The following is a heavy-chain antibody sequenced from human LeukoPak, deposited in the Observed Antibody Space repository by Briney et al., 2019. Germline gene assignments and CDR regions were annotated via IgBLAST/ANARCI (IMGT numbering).Heavy chain of an antibody. Sequence: SVNVSCKASRGTFSSYAISLVRQAPGPGLEWMGGIFPIFGIANYVQKFHGRVSISADKSTSTAYMELSSRRSEDTAVYYCARELRDSSGYYHPDYWGQGTLVTVSS. CDR2: IFPIFGIA. D-gene: IGHD3-22*01. CDR1: RGTFSSYA. J-gene: IGHJ4*02. CDR3: ARELRDSSGYYHPDY. V-gene: IGHV1-69*10.